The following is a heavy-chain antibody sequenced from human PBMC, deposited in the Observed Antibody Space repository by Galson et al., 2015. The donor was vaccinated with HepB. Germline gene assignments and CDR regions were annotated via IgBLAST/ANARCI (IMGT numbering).Heavy chain of an antibody. D-gene: IGHD6-13*01. V-gene: IGHV6-1*01. J-gene: IGHJ6*02. CDR2: TYYRAKWYS. Sequence: CAISGDSVSSNSAAWNWIRQSPSRGLEWLGRTYYRAKWYSDYAVSVESRITINPDTSKNQVSLQLNSVTPEDTAIYYCARVSGTIYYYGMDVWGQGTTVTVSS. CDR1: GDSVSSNSAA. CDR3: ARVSGTIYYYGMDV.